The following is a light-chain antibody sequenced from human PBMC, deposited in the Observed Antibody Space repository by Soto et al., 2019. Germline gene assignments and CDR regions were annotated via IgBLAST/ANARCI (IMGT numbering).Light chain of an antibody. CDR1: SIDVCGYNY. CDR2: EVS. Sequence: SLRRLLASVCGSPGQSVSVSCIGTSIDVCGYNYVSWYQQHPCKAPKLMIYEVSNRPSGVSNRFSGSKSGNTASLTISGRQAEAEADYYCSSYTRSSPYVFGTGTTVTVL. CDR3: SSYTRSSPYV. J-gene: IGLJ1*01. V-gene: IGLV2-14*01.